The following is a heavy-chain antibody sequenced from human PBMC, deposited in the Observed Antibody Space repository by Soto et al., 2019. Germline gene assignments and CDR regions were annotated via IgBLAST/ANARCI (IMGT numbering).Heavy chain of an antibody. CDR2: IYYSGKT. J-gene: IGHJ6*02. Sequence: LSLTCTVSGGSISSGDYYWSWIRQPPGKGLEWIGNIYYSGKTYYKPSLKRRVTISVDTYKNQFSLKLSSVTAADTAVYYCARVVYCISSSCYAYYYYYGMDVWGQRTTVTVSS. CDR3: ARVVYCISSSCYAYYYYYGMDV. CDR1: GGSISSGDYY. D-gene: IGHD2-2*01. V-gene: IGHV4-30-4*01.